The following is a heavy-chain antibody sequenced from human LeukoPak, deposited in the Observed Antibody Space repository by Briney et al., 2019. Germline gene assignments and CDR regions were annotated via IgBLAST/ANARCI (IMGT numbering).Heavy chain of an antibody. D-gene: IGHD2-2*01. V-gene: IGHV3-21*01. Sequence: GGSLRLSCAASGFTFSSYSMNWVRQAPGKGLEWVSSISSSSSSIYYADSVKGRFTISRDNAKNSLYLQMNSLRAEDTAVYYCARDGRYCSSTSCEYYFDYWGQGTLVTVSS. CDR2: ISSSSSSI. CDR1: GFTFSSYS. CDR3: ARDGRYCSSTSCEYYFDY. J-gene: IGHJ4*02.